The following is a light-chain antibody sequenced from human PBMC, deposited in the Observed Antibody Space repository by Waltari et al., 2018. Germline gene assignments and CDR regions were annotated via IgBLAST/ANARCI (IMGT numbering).Light chain of an antibody. CDR3: QQYDSHRLT. CDR1: QDINNY. J-gene: IGKJ2*01. Sequence: DIQMTQSPSSLSASVGDKVMITCRASQDINNYLAWFQQRPGRPPRPLIYEASTLRSGVPSRFSGAGSGTEFTLTISGLQPEDFAVYYFQQYDSHRLTFGQGTKLDLK. V-gene: IGKV1-16*01. CDR2: EAS.